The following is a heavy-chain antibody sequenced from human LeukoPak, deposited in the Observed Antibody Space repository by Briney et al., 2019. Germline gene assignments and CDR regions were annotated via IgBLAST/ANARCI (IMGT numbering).Heavy chain of an antibody. Sequence: SETLSLTCAVYGGSFSGYYWSWIRQPPGKGLEWIGEINHSGSTNYNPSLKSRVTISVDTSKNQFFLKLSSVTAADTAVYYCARGSRDIVVVPAAILVRYYYYMDVWGKGTTVTVSS. J-gene: IGHJ6*03. D-gene: IGHD2-2*02. CDR2: INHSGST. V-gene: IGHV4-34*01. CDR1: GGSFSGYY. CDR3: ARGSRDIVVVPAAILVRYYYYMDV.